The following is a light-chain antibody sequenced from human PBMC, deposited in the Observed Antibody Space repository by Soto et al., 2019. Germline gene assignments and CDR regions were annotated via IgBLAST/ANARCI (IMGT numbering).Light chain of an antibody. J-gene: IGLJ3*02. Sequence: QSVLTQPASVSGSPGRSITISCIGTSSDIGGYNYVSWYQQHPREVPKLIIYDVTNRPSGVSDRFSASKSGNTAYLTISGLRPEDEADYYCSSYTSSTTVVFGGGTKVTVL. CDR2: DVT. CDR3: SSYTSSTTVV. CDR1: SSDIGGYNY. V-gene: IGLV2-14*03.